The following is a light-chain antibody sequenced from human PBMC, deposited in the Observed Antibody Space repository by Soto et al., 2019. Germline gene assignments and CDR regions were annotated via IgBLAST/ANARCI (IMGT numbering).Light chain of an antibody. V-gene: IGKV3-20*01. CDR3: QQYGTSPPYT. CDR2: GAS. Sequence: EIVLTQSPGTLSLSPGERATLSCRASQSVNYNYLVWYQQKPGQAPRLLVYGASGRATGIPDRFSGGRSGTDFTLTISRLEPEDFAVYYCQQYGTSPPYTFGQGTKLEIK. CDR1: QSVNYNY. J-gene: IGKJ2*01.